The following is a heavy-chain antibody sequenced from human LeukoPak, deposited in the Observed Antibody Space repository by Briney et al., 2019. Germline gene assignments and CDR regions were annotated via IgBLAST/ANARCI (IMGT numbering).Heavy chain of an antibody. J-gene: IGHJ4*02. Sequence: GGSLRLSCAASGFTYRSYEMNWVRQAPGKGLEWVSYISSSGSTIYYAGSVKGRFTISRDNAKNSLYLQMNNLRAEDTAVYYCARDLGTLTGYFFDYWGQGTLVTVSS. CDR2: ISSSGSTI. V-gene: IGHV3-48*03. CDR1: GFTYRSYE. D-gene: IGHD3-9*01. CDR3: ARDLGTLTGYFFDY.